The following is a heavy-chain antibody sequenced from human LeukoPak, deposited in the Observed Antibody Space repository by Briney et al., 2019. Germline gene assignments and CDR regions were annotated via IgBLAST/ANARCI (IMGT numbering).Heavy chain of an antibody. V-gene: IGHV4-59*01. Sequence: PSETLSLTCTVSGGSISNYFWNWIRQPPGKELEWIGYIFYSGTTNYNPSLKSRVTISVDTSKNQFSLKLSSVSAADTAVYYCAKSKAGLQIDYWGQGTLVTVSS. CDR3: AKSKAGLQIDY. CDR2: IFYSGTT. J-gene: IGHJ4*02. CDR1: GGSISNYF. D-gene: IGHD4-11*01.